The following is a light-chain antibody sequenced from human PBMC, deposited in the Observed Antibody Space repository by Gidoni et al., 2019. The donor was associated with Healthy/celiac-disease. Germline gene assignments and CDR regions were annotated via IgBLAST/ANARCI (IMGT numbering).Light chain of an antibody. Sequence: DIVMTQSPDSLPVSLGERATINCKSSQSVLYISNNKNYLAWYQQKPGQPPKLLIYWASTRESGVPDRFSGSGSGTDFTLTISSLQAEDVAVYYCQQFYSSPWTFGQGTKVEIK. CDR1: QSVLYISNNKNY. J-gene: IGKJ1*01. CDR2: WAS. CDR3: QQFYSSPWT. V-gene: IGKV4-1*01.